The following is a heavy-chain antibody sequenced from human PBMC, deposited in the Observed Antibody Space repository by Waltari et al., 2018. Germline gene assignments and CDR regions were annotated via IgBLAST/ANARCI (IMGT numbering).Heavy chain of an antibody. Sequence: QVQVQQWGAGLLKPSETLSLTCAVYGGSFSHYYWTWIRQPPGKGLEWIGEINQSGTTYYNPCLRSRVTISADMSKNQFSLKLTSVTAADTAVYYCTGGADSAKTGYWGQGTLVTVSS. J-gene: IGHJ4*02. CDR3: TGGADSAKTGY. D-gene: IGHD3-10*01. V-gene: IGHV4-34*01. CDR1: GGSFSHYY. CDR2: INQSGTT.